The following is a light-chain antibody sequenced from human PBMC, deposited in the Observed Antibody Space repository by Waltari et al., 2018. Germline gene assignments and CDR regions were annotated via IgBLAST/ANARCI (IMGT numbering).Light chain of an antibody. V-gene: IGKV3-15*01. CDR1: QSVGGS. CDR2: GAS. Sequence: EIVMTQSPATLSVSPGEGATLSCRASQSVGGSLAWYQQKPGQAPRLLIYGASTRATGIPARFSGSGSGTEVTRTSRRLQAEDLAVYYCQQYINYYTFGQGTKLEIK. CDR3: QQYINYYT. J-gene: IGKJ2*01.